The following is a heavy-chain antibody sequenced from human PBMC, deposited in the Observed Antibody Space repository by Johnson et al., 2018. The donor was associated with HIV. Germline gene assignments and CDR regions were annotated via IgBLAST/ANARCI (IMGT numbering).Heavy chain of an antibody. V-gene: IGHV3-23*04. CDR1: GFTVSSNY. Sequence: VQLVESGGGLVQPGGSLRLSCAASGFTVSSNYMSWVRQAPGKGLEWVSAISGSGGSTYYADSGKGRFTISRDNSRNTLYLQMNSLRAEDTAVYRCAKGLAGAFDIWGQGTMVTVSS. CDR3: AKGLAGAFDI. D-gene: IGHD6-19*01. CDR2: ISGSGGST. J-gene: IGHJ3*02.